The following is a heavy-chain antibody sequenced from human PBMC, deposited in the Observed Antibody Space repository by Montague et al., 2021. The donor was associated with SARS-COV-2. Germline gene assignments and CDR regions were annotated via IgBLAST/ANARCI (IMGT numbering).Heavy chain of an antibody. CDR2: FYYSGST. J-gene: IGHJ3*02. Sequence: SETLSLTCAVSGGSITRHYWSWIRQAPGKGLEWIGYFYYSGSTTYNPSLKSRVTIPVDTSKNQFSLKLSSVTAADTAVYFCAGNYYDSTIGLDAFDNWGQGTLVTVSS. CDR1: GGSITRHY. CDR3: AGNYYDSTIGLDAFDN. D-gene: IGHD3-22*01. V-gene: IGHV4-59*11.